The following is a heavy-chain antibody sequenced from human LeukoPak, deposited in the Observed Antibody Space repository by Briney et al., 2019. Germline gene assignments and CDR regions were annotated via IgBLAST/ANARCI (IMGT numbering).Heavy chain of an antibody. V-gene: IGHV3-33*06. CDR2: IWYDGSYE. J-gene: IGHJ4*02. D-gene: IGHD1/OR15-1a*01. CDR3: AKGREHTDY. CDR1: GFTFSSYG. Sequence: RSLRLSCAASGFTFSSYGMHWVRQAPGKGLEWVAVIWYDGSYEDYADSVKGRFTISRVNSKNTLYLQLNSLRGEDTAVYYCAKGREHTDYWGQGTLVTVSS.